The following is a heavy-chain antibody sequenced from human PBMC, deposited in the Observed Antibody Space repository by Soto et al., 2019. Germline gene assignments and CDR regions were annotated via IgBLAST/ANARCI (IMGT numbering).Heavy chain of an antibody. V-gene: IGHV1-18*01. D-gene: IGHD2-2*01. J-gene: IGHJ4*02. CDR3: ARGPSVVVPAASLFDY. CDR2: ISTYKGNT. Sequence: ASVKVSCKASGYTFTGYDITWVRQAPGQGLEWVGWISTYKGNTDYAQNLQGRVTMTTDTSTSTVYMELRSLRSDDTAVYYCARGPSVVVPAASLFDYRGQGTLVTVSS. CDR1: GYTFTGYD.